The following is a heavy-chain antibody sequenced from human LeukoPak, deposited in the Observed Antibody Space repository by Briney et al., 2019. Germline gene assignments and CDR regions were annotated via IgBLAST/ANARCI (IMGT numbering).Heavy chain of an antibody. Sequence: PGGSLRLSCAASGFTVSSNYMSWVRQAPGKGLEWVSVIYSGGSTYCADSVKGRFTISRDDSKNTLYLQMNSLRAEDTAVYYCARDRYNWNYYYGIDVWGRGTTVTVSS. CDR3: ARDRYNWNYYYGIDV. CDR1: GFTVSSNY. D-gene: IGHD1-20*01. V-gene: IGHV3-66*01. J-gene: IGHJ6*02. CDR2: IYSGGST.